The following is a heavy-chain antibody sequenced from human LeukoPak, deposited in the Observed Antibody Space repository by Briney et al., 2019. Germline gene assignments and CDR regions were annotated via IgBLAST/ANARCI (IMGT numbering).Heavy chain of an antibody. CDR1: GGTFSSYA. Sequence: SVKVSCKASGGTFSSYAISWVRQAPGQGLEWMGGIIPIFGTANHAQKFQGRVTITADESTSTAYMELSSLRSEDTAVYYCARDREGTAWFDPWGQGTLVTVSS. D-gene: IGHD1-26*01. CDR2: IIPIFGTA. CDR3: ARDREGTAWFDP. J-gene: IGHJ5*02. V-gene: IGHV1-69*13.